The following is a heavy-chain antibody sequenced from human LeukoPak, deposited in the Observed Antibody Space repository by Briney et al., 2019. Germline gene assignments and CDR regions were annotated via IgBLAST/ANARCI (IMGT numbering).Heavy chain of an antibody. V-gene: IGHV3-30*02. CDR1: GFTFSSYA. CDR2: IRYDGSNK. D-gene: IGHD1-1*01. J-gene: IGHJ4*02. CDR3: AKDPALQGTGTTPFDY. Sequence: GGSLRVSCAASGFTFSSYAMHWVRQAPGKGLEWVAFIRYDGSNKYYADSVKGRFTISRDNSKNTLFLQMNSLRAEDTAVYYCAKDPALQGTGTTPFDYWGQGTLVTVSS.